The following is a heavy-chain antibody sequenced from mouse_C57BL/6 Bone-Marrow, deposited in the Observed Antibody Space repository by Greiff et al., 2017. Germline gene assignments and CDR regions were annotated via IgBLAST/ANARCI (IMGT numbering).Heavy chain of an antibody. J-gene: IGHJ1*03. CDR1: GYTFTSYG. D-gene: IGHD1-1*01. CDR3: ARRDGSSFYWYFDV. Sequence: QVQLKQSGAELARPGASVKLSCKASGYTFTSYGISWVKQRTGQGLEWIGEIYPRSGNTYYNEKFKGKATITADKSSSTAYMELRSLTSEDSAVYFCARRDGSSFYWYFDVWGTGTTVTVSS. CDR2: IYPRSGNT. V-gene: IGHV1-81*01.